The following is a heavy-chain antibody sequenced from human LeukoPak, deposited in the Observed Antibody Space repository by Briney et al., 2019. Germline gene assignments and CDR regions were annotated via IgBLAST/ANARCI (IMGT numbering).Heavy chain of an antibody. V-gene: IGHV3-30*02. D-gene: IGHD5-12*01. CDR3: AKDASGYEFDY. CDR1: GFTFSSYG. CDR2: IRYGGSNI. J-gene: IGHJ4*02. Sequence: PGGSLRLSCAASGFTFSSYGMHWVRQAPGKGLEWVAFIRYGGSNIYYPDSVKGRFTISRDNSKNTLYLHMNSLRAEDTAVYYCAKDASGYEFDYWGQGTLVTVSS.